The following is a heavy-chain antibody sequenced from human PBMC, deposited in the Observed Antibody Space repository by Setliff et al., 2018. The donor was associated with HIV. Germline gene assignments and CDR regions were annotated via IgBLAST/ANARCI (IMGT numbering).Heavy chain of an antibody. Sequence: SETLSLTCAVSGGSINGSNWWTWVRQPPGKGLEWIGEIYHSGSTNYNPSLKSRVTISVDTSKNQFSLKLSSVTAADTAVYYCASSYSSSWSYFDYWGQGTLVTVSS. J-gene: IGHJ4*02. CDR1: GGSINGSNW. CDR2: IYHSGST. CDR3: ASSYSSSWSYFDY. V-gene: IGHV4-4*02. D-gene: IGHD6-13*01.